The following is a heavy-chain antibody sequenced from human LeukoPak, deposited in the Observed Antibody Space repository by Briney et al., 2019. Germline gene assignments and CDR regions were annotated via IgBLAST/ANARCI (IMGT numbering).Heavy chain of an antibody. J-gene: IGHJ4*02. CDR1: GFAFSSSW. V-gene: IGHV3-74*01. CDR2: INSGGSGT. Sequence: PGGSLRLSCAASGFAFSSSWMHWVRQTPGKGLVWVSRINSGGSGTSYAASVEGRFTISRDNAKNTLYLQMNSLRVEDTAVYYCATSLGPLTEYWGQGTLVTVSS. D-gene: IGHD7-27*01. CDR3: ATSLGPLTEY.